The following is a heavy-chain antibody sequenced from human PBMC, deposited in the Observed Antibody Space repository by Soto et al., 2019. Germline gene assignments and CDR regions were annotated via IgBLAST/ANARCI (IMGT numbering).Heavy chain of an antibody. V-gene: IGHV2-5*02. J-gene: IGHJ4*02. Sequence: QITLNESGPTQVKPRQTLTLTCTFSGFSLTTSGVGVGWIRQSPGKAPEWLALIYWDDDKRYSPSLKSRLPITNDTSMVQVVLTMAVLDPADTATYYCAHRVLRTVFGLVTTTAIYFDFWGQGTPVAVSS. CDR3: AHRVLRTVFGLVTTTAIYFDF. CDR2: IYWDDDK. CDR1: GFSLTTSGVG. D-gene: IGHD3-3*01.